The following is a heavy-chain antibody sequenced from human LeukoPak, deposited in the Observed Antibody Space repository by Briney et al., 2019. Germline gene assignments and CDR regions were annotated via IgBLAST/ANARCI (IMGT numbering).Heavy chain of an antibody. CDR2: IKQDGSEK. CDR3: ARSRGSGSYYTLDY. CDR1: GFTFSSYA. Sequence: PGGSLRLSCAASGFTFSSYAMSWVRQAPGKGLEWVANIKQDGSEKYYVDSVKGRFTISRDNAKNSLYLQMNSLRAEDTAVYYCARSRGSGSYYTLDYWGQGTLVTVSS. J-gene: IGHJ4*02. V-gene: IGHV3-7*01. D-gene: IGHD3-10*01.